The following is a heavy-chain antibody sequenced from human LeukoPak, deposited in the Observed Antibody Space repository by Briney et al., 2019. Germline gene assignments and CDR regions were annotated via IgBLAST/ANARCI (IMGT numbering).Heavy chain of an antibody. Sequence: GGSLRLSCAASGFTFSSYGMHWVRQAPGKGLEWVAVISYDGSNKYYADSVKGRFTISRDNSKNTLYLQMNSLRAEDTAVYCCAKDLSDDILTQPIDYWGQGTLVTVSS. CDR3: AKDLSDDILTQPIDY. CDR1: GFTFSSYG. D-gene: IGHD3-9*01. CDR2: ISYDGSNK. J-gene: IGHJ4*02. V-gene: IGHV3-30*18.